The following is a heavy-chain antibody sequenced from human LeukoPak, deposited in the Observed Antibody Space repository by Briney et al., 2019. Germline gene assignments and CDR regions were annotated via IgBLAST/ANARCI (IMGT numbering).Heavy chain of an antibody. CDR2: INPGGGST. J-gene: IGHJ4*02. CDR3: ARDGRYDSTGHTLDY. V-gene: IGHV1-46*01. CDR1: GYTFTSYY. Sequence: GASVKVSCKASGYTFTSYYMHWVRQAPGQGLEWMGIINPGGGSTSYTQNCQGRVTITTDTSTSTVYMELSSLTSEDTAVYYCARDGRYDSTGHTLDYWGQGTLVTVSS. D-gene: IGHD3-22*01.